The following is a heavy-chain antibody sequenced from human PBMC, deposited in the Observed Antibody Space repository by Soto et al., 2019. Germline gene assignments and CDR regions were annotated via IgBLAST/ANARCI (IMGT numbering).Heavy chain of an antibody. V-gene: IGHV4-31*02. Sequence: LCGGSISSGGYYWSWIRQHPGKGLEWIGYIYYSGSTYYNPSLKSRVTISVDTSKNQFSLKLSSVTAADTAVYYCARWDIVVVPAETRGWFDPWGQGTLVTVSS. CDR2: IYYSGST. D-gene: IGHD2-2*01. CDR3: ARWDIVVVPAETRGWFDP. CDR1: GGSISSGGYY. J-gene: IGHJ5*02.